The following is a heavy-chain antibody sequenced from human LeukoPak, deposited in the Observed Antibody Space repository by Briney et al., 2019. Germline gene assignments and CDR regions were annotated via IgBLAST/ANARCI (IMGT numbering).Heavy chain of an antibody. D-gene: IGHD2-15*01. CDR1: GGSLSIGSYC. V-gene: IGHV4-61*02. Sequence: PSQTLSLTCTVSGGSLSIGSYCWSWIRQPAGKGLEWIGRIYTSGTTTYNPSLKSRVTISVDTSKNQFSLKLSSVTAADTAVYYCAREVGYCSGGSCPTGMDVWGQGTTVTVSS. CDR2: IYTSGTT. J-gene: IGHJ6*02. CDR3: AREVGYCSGGSCPTGMDV.